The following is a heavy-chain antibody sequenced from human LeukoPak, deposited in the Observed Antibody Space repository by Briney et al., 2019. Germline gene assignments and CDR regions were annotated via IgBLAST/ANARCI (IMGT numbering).Heavy chain of an antibody. V-gene: IGHV3-21*01. CDR1: GFIFSNYA. CDR2: ISSSSSYI. Sequence: GGSLRLSCAASGFIFSNYAMSWVRQAPGKGLEWVSSISSSSSYIYYADSVKGRFTISRDNAKNSLYLQMNSLRAEDTAVYYCARDRSPDVIAAADPFDYWGQGTLVTVSS. J-gene: IGHJ4*02. D-gene: IGHD6-13*01. CDR3: ARDRSPDVIAAADPFDY.